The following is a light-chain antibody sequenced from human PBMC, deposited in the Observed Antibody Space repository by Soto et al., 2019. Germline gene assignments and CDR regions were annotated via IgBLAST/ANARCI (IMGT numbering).Light chain of an antibody. CDR2: GAS. CDR3: QQYGSSPT. Sequence: ELVLTQSPGTLSLSPGERATLSCRASQSVSSSYLAWYQQKPGQAPSLLIYGASSRATGIPDRFTGSGSGTDFTLTISRLEPEDFAVYYCQQYGSSPTFGGGTKVDIK. J-gene: IGKJ4*01. CDR1: QSVSSSY. V-gene: IGKV3-20*01.